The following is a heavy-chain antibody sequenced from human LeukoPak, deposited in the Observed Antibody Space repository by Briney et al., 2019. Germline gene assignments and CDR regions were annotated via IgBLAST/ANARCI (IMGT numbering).Heavy chain of an antibody. J-gene: IGHJ3*02. CDR3: ARAFWSGYSDAFDT. V-gene: IGHV3-7*01. CDR2: IKQDGSEK. D-gene: IGHD3-3*01. CDR1: GFTFSSYW. Sequence: GGSLRLSCAASGFTFSSYWMSWVRQAPGKGLEWVANIKQDGSEKYYVDSVKGRFTISRDNAKNSLYLQMNSLRAEDTAVYYCARAFWSGYSDAFDTWGQGTMVTVSS.